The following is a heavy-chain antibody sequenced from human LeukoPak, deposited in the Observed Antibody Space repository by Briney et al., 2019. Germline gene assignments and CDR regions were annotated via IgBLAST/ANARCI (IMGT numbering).Heavy chain of an antibody. D-gene: IGHD3-10*01. J-gene: IGHJ4*02. CDR2: INTDNGNT. CDR1: GYTFSSYS. Sequence: ASVKVSCKASGYTFSSYSMHWVRQAPGQRLEWMGWINTDNGNTEYSQKFQGRVTFTRDTSASIAYMELGSLRSEDTALYYCARDRGFLAYWGQGTPVTVSS. V-gene: IGHV1-3*04. CDR3: ARDRGFLAY.